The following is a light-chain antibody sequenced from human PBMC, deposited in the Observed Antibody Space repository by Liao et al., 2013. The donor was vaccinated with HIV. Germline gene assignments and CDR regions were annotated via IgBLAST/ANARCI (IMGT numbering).Light chain of an antibody. J-gene: IGLJ1*01. CDR1: NVGTKS. Sequence: SYELTQPPSVSVAPGKTARITCGGHNVGTKSVHWYQQKPGQAPVLVIHHASDRPSGIPERFSGSNSGNTATLTISRVEPGDEADYYCQLWDSSSDHPYVFGTGTQVTVL. CDR3: QLWDSSSDHPYV. CDR2: HAS. V-gene: IGLV3-21*01.